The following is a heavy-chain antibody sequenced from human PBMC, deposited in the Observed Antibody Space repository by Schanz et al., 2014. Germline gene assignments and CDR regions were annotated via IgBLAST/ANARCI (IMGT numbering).Heavy chain of an antibody. CDR3: ARDGRPPFYGSGEHYY. CDR2: VNPSVRGT. CDR1: GYTLSAYS. Sequence: QVQLVQSGAEVRKPGASVKVSCKASGYTLSAYSLHWVRQAPGQGLEWMGIVNPSVRGTHFAREFQGRVTVTSDTSTSTVYMELSGLRSEDTAVYYCARDGRPPFYGSGEHYYWGQGTLVTVSS. D-gene: IGHD3-10*01. J-gene: IGHJ4*02. V-gene: IGHV1-46*01.